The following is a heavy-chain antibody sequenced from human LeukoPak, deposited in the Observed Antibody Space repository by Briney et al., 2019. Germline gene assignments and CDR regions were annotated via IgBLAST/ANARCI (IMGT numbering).Heavy chain of an antibody. CDR1: GYTFTGYY. CDR2: IYPNSGGT. CDR3: ATGRGYSYGFDY. D-gene: IGHD5-18*01. J-gene: IGHJ4*02. Sequence: ASVKVSCKASGYTFTGYYMHWVRQAPGQGLEWIGWIYPNSGGTNYAQKFQGRVTVTRDTSISTAYMQLSRLRSDDTAVYYCATGRGYSYGFDYWGQGTLVTDSS. V-gene: IGHV1-2*02.